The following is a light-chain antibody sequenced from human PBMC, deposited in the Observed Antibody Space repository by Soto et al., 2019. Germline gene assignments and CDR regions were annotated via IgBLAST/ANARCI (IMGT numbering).Light chain of an antibody. CDR2: DND. V-gene: IGLV1-51*01. Sequence: QSVLTQPPSVSAAPGQKVTISCSGSSSNIGNNYVSWYQQLPGTAPKLLIYDNDKRPSGIPDRFSGSKSGTSATLGITGLQTGGEADYYCGTWDTSLSTNWVFGGGTKLTVL. CDR3: GTWDTSLSTNWV. CDR1: SSNIGNNY. J-gene: IGLJ3*02.